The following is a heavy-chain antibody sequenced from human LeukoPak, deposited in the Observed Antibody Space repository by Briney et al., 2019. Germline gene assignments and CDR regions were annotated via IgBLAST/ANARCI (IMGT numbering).Heavy chain of an antibody. J-gene: IGHJ4*02. CDR2: IWYDGSNK. CDR1: GFTFSSYG. D-gene: IGHD6-19*01. Sequence: GRSLRLSCAASGFTFSSYGMHWVRQAPGKGLEWVAVIWYDGSNKYYADSVKGRFTISRDNSKNTLYLQMNSLRAEDTAVYYCAKERIAVAGNEGYFDYWGQGTLVTVSP. CDR3: AKERIAVAGNEGYFDY. V-gene: IGHV3-33*06.